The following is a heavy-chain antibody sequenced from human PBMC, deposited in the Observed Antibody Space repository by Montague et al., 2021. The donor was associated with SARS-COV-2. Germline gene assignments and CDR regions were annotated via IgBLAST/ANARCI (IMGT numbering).Heavy chain of an antibody. Sequence: SETLSLTCTVSGGSISSSSYYWGWIRQPPEKGLEWIGSIYYSGSTYYNPSLKSRGTISVDTSKNQFSLKLSSVTAADTAVYYCARHGLAGITIFGVVTPRGGFDIWGQGTMVTVSS. CDR3: ARHGLAGITIFGVVTPRGGFDI. D-gene: IGHD3-3*01. J-gene: IGHJ3*02. CDR2: IYYSGST. V-gene: IGHV4-39*01. CDR1: GGSISSSSYY.